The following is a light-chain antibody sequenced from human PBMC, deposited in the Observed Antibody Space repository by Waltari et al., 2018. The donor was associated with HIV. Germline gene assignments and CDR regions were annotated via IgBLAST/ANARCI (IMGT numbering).Light chain of an antibody. J-gene: IGKJ2*01. CDR2: WAS. V-gene: IGKV4-1*01. CDR3: QQYYLVPYT. CDR1: SNNKNY. Sequence: SNNKNYLAWYQQRPGHRPKLLIYWASTRQSGVPDRFSGSGSGTDFSLTISSLQAEDVAVYYCQQYYLVPYTFGQGTKLEIK.